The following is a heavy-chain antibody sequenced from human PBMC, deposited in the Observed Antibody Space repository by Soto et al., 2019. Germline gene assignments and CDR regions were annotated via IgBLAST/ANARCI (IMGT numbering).Heavy chain of an antibody. D-gene: IGHD3-16*01. CDR2: INHSGST. CDR1: GGSFSGYY. Sequence: SETLSLTCAVYGGSFSGYYWSWIRQPPGKGLEWIGEINHSGSTNYNPSLKSRVTISVDTSKNQFSLKLSSVTAADTAVYYCARGPYPPDSYIWGSYRPRHFDYWGQGTLVTVSS. V-gene: IGHV4-34*01. CDR3: ARGPYPPDSYIWGSYRPRHFDY. J-gene: IGHJ4*02.